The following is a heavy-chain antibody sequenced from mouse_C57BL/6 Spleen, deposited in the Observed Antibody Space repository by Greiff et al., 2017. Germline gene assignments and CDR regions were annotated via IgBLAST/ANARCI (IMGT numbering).Heavy chain of an antibody. CDR3: TTRYDYDGEFAY. CDR2: IDPENGDN. D-gene: IGHD2-4*01. V-gene: IGHV14-4*01. Sequence: EVQGVESGAELVRPGASVKLSCTASGFNIKDDYMHWVKQRPEPGLEWIGWIDPENGDNEYASKFQGKATITADTSSNTAYLHLSSLTSEDTAVYYGTTRYDYDGEFAYWGQGTLVTVSA. CDR1: GFNIKDDY. J-gene: IGHJ3*01.